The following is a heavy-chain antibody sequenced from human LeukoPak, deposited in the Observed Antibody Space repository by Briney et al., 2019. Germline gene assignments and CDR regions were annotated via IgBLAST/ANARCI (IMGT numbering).Heavy chain of an antibody. V-gene: IGHV3-23*01. J-gene: IGHJ4*02. CDR3: AKDFLFPGDYFDY. Sequence: PGGSLRLSXAASGFTFSSYAMSWVRQAPGKGLEWVSAISGSGGSTYYADSVKGRFTISRDNSKNTLYLQMNSLRAEDTAVYYCAKDFLFPGDYFDYWGQGTLVSVSS. CDR1: GFTFSSYA. D-gene: IGHD2/OR15-2a*01. CDR2: ISGSGGST.